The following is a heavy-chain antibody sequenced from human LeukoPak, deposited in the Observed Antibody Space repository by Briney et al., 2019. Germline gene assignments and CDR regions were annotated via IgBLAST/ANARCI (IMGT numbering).Heavy chain of an antibody. CDR3: AREIVAMEWELIRYYYMDV. CDR2: ISAYNGNT. V-gene: IGHV1-18*01. CDR1: GYTFTSYG. Sequence: GASVKVSCKASGYTFTSYGISWVRQAPGQGLEWMGWISAYNGNTNYAQKLRGRVTMTTGTSTSTAYMELRSLRSDDTAVYYCAREIVAMEWELIRYYYMDVWGKGTTVTVSS. D-gene: IGHD1-26*01. J-gene: IGHJ6*03.